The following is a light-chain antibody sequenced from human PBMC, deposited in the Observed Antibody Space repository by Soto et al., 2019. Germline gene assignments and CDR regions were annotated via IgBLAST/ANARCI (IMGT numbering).Light chain of an antibody. Sequence: ELVLTQSPGTLSLSPGERATLSCRASQSLSSRNLAWYQQKPGQAPRPLIYGVSSRDTGVPDRFSGSGSGTDFTLTISRLQPEDFAVYYCQQYDSSPRTFGQGTKVEIK. V-gene: IGKV3-20*01. J-gene: IGKJ1*01. CDR3: QQYDSSPRT. CDR1: QSLSSRN. CDR2: GVS.